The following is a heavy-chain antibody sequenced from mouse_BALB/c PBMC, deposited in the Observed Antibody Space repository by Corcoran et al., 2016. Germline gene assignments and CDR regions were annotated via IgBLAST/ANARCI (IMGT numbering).Heavy chain of an antibody. D-gene: IGHD4-1*01. V-gene: IGHV14-3*02. Sequence: EVQLQQSGAELVKPGASVKLSCTASGFNIKDTYMHWVKQRPEQGLEWIGRIDPANGNTKYDPKFQGKATRTADTSSNTAYLQLSSLTYEDTAVYYCDWDLGFAYWGQGTLVTVSA. CDR3: DWDLGFAY. CDR1: GFNIKDTY. CDR2: IDPANGNT. J-gene: IGHJ3*01.